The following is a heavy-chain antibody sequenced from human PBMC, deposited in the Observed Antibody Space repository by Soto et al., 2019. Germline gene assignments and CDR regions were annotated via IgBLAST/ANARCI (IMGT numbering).Heavy chain of an antibody. J-gene: IGHJ4*02. Sequence: QPVGSLRLSCAASGFTFSSYWMSWVRQAPGKGLEWVANIKQDGSEKYYVDSVKGRFTISRDNAKNSLYLQMNSLRAEDTAVYYCARNPQGYCSGGSCPFDYWGQGTLVTVSS. CDR3: ARNPQGYCSGGSCPFDY. CDR1: GFTFSSYW. D-gene: IGHD2-15*01. CDR2: IKQDGSEK. V-gene: IGHV3-7*03.